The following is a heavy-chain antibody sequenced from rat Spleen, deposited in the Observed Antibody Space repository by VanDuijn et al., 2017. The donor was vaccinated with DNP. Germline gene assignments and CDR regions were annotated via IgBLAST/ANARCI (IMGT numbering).Heavy chain of an antibody. V-gene: IGHV5-25*01. J-gene: IGHJ3*01. CDR1: GFSFSNFA. Sequence: EVQLVETGGGLVQPGRSLKLSCAASGFSFSNFAMAWVRQAPTKGLEWVASINTFGGTTYYRDSVKGRFTISRDNAKSTLYLQMNSLRSEDMATYYCARTYNSGYGGFAYWGQGTLVTVSS. CDR2: INTFGGTT. CDR3: ARTYNSGYGGFAY. D-gene: IGHD4-3*01.